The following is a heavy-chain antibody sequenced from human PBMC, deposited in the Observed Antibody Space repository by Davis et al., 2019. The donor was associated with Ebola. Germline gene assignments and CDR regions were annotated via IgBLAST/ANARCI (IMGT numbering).Heavy chain of an antibody. D-gene: IGHD3-9*01. CDR2: ISGSGGST. CDR3: ASLLRYFDWLGGKNDAFDI. CDR1: GFTFSSYA. Sequence: PGGSLRLSCAASGFTFSSYAMSWVRQAPGKGLEWVSAISGSGGSTYYADSVKGRFTISRDNSKNTLYLQMNSLRAEDTAVYYCASLLRYFDWLGGKNDAFDIWGQGTMVTVSS. V-gene: IGHV3-23*01. J-gene: IGHJ3*02.